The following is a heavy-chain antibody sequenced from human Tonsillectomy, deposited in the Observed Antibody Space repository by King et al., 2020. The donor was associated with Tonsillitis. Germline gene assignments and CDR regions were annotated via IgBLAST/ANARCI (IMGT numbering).Heavy chain of an antibody. D-gene: IGHD2-15*01. J-gene: IGHJ3*02. Sequence: VQLVESGGGVVQPGRSLRLSCAASGFTFNSYPMHWVRQAPGKGLEWVAVISYDGSNKYYADSVKGRFTISRDNSKDTLGLQMNSLRADDTAVYYCARGEGWALLPHAFDICGQGTMVTVSS. CDR2: ISYDGSNK. CDR1: GFTFNSYP. CDR3: ARGEGWALLPHAFDI. V-gene: IGHV3-30*01.